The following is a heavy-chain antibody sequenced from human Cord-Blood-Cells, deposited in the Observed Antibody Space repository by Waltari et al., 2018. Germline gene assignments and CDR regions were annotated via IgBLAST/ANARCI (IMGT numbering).Heavy chain of an antibody. V-gene: IGHV1-69*01. Sequence: QVQLVQSGAEVKKPGYPVKVSCKASGVTFSSYAISWVRQAPGQRVEWMGGISPICSKADYAQKLQGRGTIAADEATTSSHMELGSLRSEDTDVDYCASRVLNWNLPNYDSFDILGQGTMVTVSA. CDR1: GVTFSSYA. CDR3: ASRVLNWNLPNYDSFDI. J-gene: IGHJ3*02. D-gene: IGHD1-20*01. CDR2: ISPICSKA.